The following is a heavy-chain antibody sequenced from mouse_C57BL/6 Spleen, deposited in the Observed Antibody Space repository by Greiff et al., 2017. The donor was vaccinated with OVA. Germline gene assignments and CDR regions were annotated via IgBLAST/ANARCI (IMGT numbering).Heavy chain of an antibody. CDR3: ARGRVRHYAMDY. V-gene: IGHV1-69*01. Sequence: QVQLQQPGAELVMPGASVKLSCKASGYTFTSYWMHWVKQRPGQGLEWIGEIDPSDSYTNYNQKFKGKSTLTVDKSSSTAYMQLSSLTSEDSAVYYCARGRVRHYAMDYWGQGTSVTVSS. J-gene: IGHJ4*01. CDR1: GYTFTSYW. CDR2: IDPSDSYT. D-gene: IGHD2-14*01.